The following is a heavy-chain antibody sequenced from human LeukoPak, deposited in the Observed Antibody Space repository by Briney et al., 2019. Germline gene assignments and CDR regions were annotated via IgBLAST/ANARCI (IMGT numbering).Heavy chain of an antibody. D-gene: IGHD3-10*01. J-gene: IGHJ4*02. V-gene: IGHV3-33*01. CDR3: ARDSSYGSGSYLTSFDY. CDR1: GFTFSSYG. Sequence: GGSLRLSCAAPGFTFSSYGMHWVRPAPGKGLGWGAVIWYDGSIKYYADSVKGRFTIFRDNSKNTLYLQMNSLRAEDTAVYYCARDSSYGSGSYLTSFDYWGQGTLVTVSS. CDR2: IWYDGSIK.